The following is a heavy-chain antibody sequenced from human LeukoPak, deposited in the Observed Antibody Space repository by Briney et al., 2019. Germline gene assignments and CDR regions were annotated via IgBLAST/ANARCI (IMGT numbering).Heavy chain of an antibody. CDR3: ARGRIGYCSSTSCYSRGMDV. V-gene: IGHV4-34*01. Sequence: SETLSLTCAVYGGSFSGYYWSWIRQPPGKGLEWIGEIKHSGSTNYNPSLKSRVTISVDTSKNQFSLKLSSVTAADTAVYYCARGRIGYCSSTSCYSRGMDVWGQGTTVTVSS. J-gene: IGHJ6*02. CDR2: IKHSGST. D-gene: IGHD2-2*02. CDR1: GGSFSGYY.